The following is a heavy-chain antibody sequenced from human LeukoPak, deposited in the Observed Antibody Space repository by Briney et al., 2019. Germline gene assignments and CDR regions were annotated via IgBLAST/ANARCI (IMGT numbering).Heavy chain of an antibody. CDR1: GGSISSSNW. V-gene: IGHV4-4*02. CDR3: ARELGYYFDY. J-gene: IGHJ4*02. Sequence: PSESLSLTCAVSGGSISSSNWGSCVRQPPGKGLEWIGEIYHSGSTNYNPSLKSRVTISVDKSKNQFALKLSSVTAADTAVYYCARELGYYFDYWGQGTLVTVSS. CDR2: IYHSGST.